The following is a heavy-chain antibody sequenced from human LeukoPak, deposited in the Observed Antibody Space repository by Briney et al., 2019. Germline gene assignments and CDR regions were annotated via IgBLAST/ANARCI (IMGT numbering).Heavy chain of an antibody. J-gene: IGHJ4*02. D-gene: IGHD3-3*01. CDR1: GFTFSSYA. V-gene: IGHV3-64*01. CDR2: ISSNGGST. Sequence: GGSLRLSCAASGFTFSSYAMHCVRQAPGKGLEYVSAISSNGGSTYYANSVKGRFTISRDNSKNTLYLQMGSLRAEDMAVYYCARSITIFGVVTSSLDYWGQGTLVTVSS. CDR3: ARSITIFGVVTSSLDY.